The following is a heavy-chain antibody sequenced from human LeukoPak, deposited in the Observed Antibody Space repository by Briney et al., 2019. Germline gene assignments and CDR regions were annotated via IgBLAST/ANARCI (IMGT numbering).Heavy chain of an antibody. V-gene: IGHV3-30*03. CDR3: AFRPLRDCGNTKCYSPFDF. J-gene: IGHJ4*02. D-gene: IGHD2-2*02. Sequence: PGGSLRLSCAASGFTFSSYGMYWVRQAPGKGLEWVAVISYDGSNKYYADSVKGRFTISRDNSKNTLYLQMNSLRVEDTALYYCAFRPLRDCGNTKCYSPFDFWGQGTLVTVSS. CDR2: ISYDGSNK. CDR1: GFTFSSYG.